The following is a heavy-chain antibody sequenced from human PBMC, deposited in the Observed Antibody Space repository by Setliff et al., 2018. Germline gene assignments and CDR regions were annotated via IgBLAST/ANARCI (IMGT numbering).Heavy chain of an antibody. CDR1: GFTVSRDY. Sequence: PGGSLRLSCAVSGFTVSRDYMSWVRQAPGKGLEWVSLIYNDGRTYYADSVKGRFTISRDNSRNTLYLQMNSLRVEDTAVYYCVTDPPFSGWSFDSWGQGTLVTVSS. D-gene: IGHD6-19*01. V-gene: IGHV3-53*01. CDR3: VTDPPFSGWSFDS. CDR2: IYNDGRT. J-gene: IGHJ4*02.